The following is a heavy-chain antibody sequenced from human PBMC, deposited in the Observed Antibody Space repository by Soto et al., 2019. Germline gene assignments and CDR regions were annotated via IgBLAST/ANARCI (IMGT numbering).Heavy chain of an antibody. CDR2: ISSDVNKK. CDR3: AIGDSYDGSAYYYYFDY. Sequence: GGSLRLSCAASGFTFSTYTMHWVRQAPGKGLEWVAVISSDVNKKYYADSVKGRFTISRDNSKNTLYLQMNSLRTDDAAAYYCAIGDSYDGSAYYYYFDYWGQGTLVTVSS. J-gene: IGHJ4*02. V-gene: IGHV3-30-3*01. D-gene: IGHD3-22*01. CDR1: GFTFSTYT.